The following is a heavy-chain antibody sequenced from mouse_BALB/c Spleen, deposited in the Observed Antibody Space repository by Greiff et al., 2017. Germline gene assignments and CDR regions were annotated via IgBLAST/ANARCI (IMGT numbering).Heavy chain of an antibody. CDR3: ARGVTTVVDY. V-gene: IGHV1-7*01. CDR2: INPSTGYT. D-gene: IGHD1-1*01. CDR1: GYTFTSYW. J-gene: IGHJ2*01. Sequence: QVQLQQSGAELAKPGASVKMSCKASGYTFTSYWMHWVKQRPGQGLEWIGYINPSTGYTEYNQKFKDKATLTADKSSSTAYMQLSSLTSEDSAVYYCARGVTTVVDYWGQGTTLTVSS.